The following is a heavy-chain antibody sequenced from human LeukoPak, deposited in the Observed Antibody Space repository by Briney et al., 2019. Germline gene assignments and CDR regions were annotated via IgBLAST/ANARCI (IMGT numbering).Heavy chain of an antibody. D-gene: IGHD1-26*01. CDR3: ARQRGSYSLKFFDY. CDR1: TFTFSNYW. Sequence: GGSLRLSCAASTFTFSNYWMSWVRQAPGKGLEWVANIKQDGSEKYYVDSVKGRFTISRDNAKTSLYLQMNSLRAEDTAVYYCARQRGSYSLKFFDYWGQGTLVTVSS. J-gene: IGHJ4*02. V-gene: IGHV3-7*01. CDR2: IKQDGSEK.